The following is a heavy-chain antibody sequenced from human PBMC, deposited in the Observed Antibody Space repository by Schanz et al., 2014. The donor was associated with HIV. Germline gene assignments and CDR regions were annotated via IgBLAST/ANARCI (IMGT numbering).Heavy chain of an antibody. CDR1: GFIFSSYG. J-gene: IGHJ6*02. D-gene: IGHD2-2*01. V-gene: IGHV3-30*18. CDR2: ISYDGSRK. CDR3: AKAYCSSTICPPPYYYGMDV. Sequence: QVQPVASGGGVVQPGRSQRLSCAASGFIFSSYGMHWVRQAPGKGLGWEAVISYDGSRKYYADSVQGRFTITRDNSKSTLYLQMNSLRAEDTAVYYCAKAYCSSTICPPPYYYGMDVWGQGTTVIVSS.